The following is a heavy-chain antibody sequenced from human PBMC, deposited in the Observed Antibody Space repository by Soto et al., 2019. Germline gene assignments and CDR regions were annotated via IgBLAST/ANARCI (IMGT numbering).Heavy chain of an antibody. D-gene: IGHD3-10*01. CDR2: IYHNGKT. Sequence: PETLSLTCVVSGYSISNGYFWGWIRQPPGKGLEWVGSIYHNGKTNYNPSLKTRLTISVDTSKNQFSLKLTSVTAADTAVYYCAKDFATNGGGDYCGKGTLAT. CDR1: GYSISNGYF. CDR3: AKDFATNGGGDY. J-gene: IGHJ4*02. V-gene: IGHV4-38-2*02.